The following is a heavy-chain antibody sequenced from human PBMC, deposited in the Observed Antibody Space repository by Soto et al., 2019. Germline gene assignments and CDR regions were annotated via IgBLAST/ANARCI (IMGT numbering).Heavy chain of an antibody. CDR1: GFTFYNYA. D-gene: IGHD2-8*01. Sequence: EVQLLESGGGLVRPGGSLRLSCAASGFTFYNYAMNWVRQAPGKGLEWVSTISGGGDGTYYADSVKGRFTISRDNSRNKVYLHMNSLRAEDTAVYYCAKKGLSSLATYCTTGDCHYAFDVWGQGTLVTVSS. V-gene: IGHV3-23*01. CDR3: AKKGLSSLATYCTTGDCHYAFDV. J-gene: IGHJ3*01. CDR2: ISGGGDGT.